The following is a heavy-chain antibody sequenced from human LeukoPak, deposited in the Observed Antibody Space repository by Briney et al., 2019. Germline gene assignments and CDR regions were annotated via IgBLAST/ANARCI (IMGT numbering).Heavy chain of an antibody. Sequence: SETLSLTCAVYGGSFSGYYWSWIRQPPGKGLEWIGEINHSGSTNYNPSLKSRVTISVGTSRNQFSLKLSSVTAADTAVYYCARGIVVVPAAMFYYYYYGMDVWGQGTTVTVSS. CDR1: GGSFSGYY. CDR3: ARGIVVVPAAMFYYYYYGMDV. V-gene: IGHV4-34*01. J-gene: IGHJ6*02. D-gene: IGHD2-2*01. CDR2: INHSGST.